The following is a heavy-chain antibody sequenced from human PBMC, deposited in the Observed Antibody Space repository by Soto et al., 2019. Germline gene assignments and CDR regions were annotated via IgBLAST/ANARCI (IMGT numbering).Heavy chain of an antibody. J-gene: IGHJ4*02. Sequence: ASVKVSCKVSGYSFTDLIMHWVRQAPGKGLAWMGSFAPEDSKTVYTQSFQGRVTLTEDTSSNTAYMELTSLRSDDTAVYFCAAEAYESGDYLAFWGQGSLVTVSS. CDR2: FAPEDSKT. CDR3: AAEAYESGDYLAF. V-gene: IGHV1-24*01. CDR1: GYSFTDLI. D-gene: IGHD3-22*01.